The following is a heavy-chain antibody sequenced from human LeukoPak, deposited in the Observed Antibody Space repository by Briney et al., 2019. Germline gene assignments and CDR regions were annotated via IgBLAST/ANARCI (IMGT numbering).Heavy chain of an antibody. D-gene: IGHD1-1*01. CDR2: ISNDGRDK. CDR1: GFTFSSYG. J-gene: IGHJ4*02. CDR3: ARDRNAPAKYYFDY. V-gene: IGHV3-30*03. Sequence: HPGGSLRLSCAASGFTFSSYGMHWVRQAPGKGLEWVAVISNDGRDKHYADSVKGRFTFSRDNSKNTVYLQMNSLRTEDTAVYYCARDRNAPAKYYFDYWGQGTLVTVSS.